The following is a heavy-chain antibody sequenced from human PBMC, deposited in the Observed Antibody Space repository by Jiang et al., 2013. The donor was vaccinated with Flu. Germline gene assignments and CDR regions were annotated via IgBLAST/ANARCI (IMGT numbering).Heavy chain of an antibody. CDR1: GGSISSSSYY. Sequence: TCTVSGGSISSSSYYWGWIRQPPGKGLEWIGSIYYSGSTYYNLSLKSRVTISVDTSKNQFSLKLSSVTAADTAVYYCARPSIAVAGTVGWFDPWGQGTLVTVSS. CDR2: IYYSGST. J-gene: IGHJ5*02. V-gene: IGHV4-39*01. D-gene: IGHD6-19*01. CDR3: ARPSIAVAGTVGWFDP.